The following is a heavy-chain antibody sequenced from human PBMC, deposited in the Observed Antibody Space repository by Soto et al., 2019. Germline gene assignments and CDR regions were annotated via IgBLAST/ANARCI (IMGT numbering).Heavy chain of an antibody. Sequence: SETLSLTCTVSGGSISSSSYYWGWIRQPPGKGLEWIGSIYYSGSTYYNPSLKSRVTISVDTSKNQFSLKLSSVTAADTAVYYCARLGRSYSNYWGQGTLVTVSS. D-gene: IGHD1-26*01. V-gene: IGHV4-39*01. J-gene: IGHJ4*02. CDR2: IYYSGST. CDR1: GGSISSSSYY. CDR3: ARLGRSYSNY.